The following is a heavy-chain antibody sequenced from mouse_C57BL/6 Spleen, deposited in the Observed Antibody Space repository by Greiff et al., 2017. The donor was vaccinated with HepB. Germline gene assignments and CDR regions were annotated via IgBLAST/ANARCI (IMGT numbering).Heavy chain of an antibody. CDR1: GYTFTSYW. CDR3: ARFITTPLAIYY. V-gene: IGHV1-7*01. J-gene: IGHJ4*01. D-gene: IGHD1-1*01. CDR2: INPSSGYT. Sequence: VQLQQSGAELAKPGASVKLSCKASGYTFTSYWMHWVKQRPGQGLEWIGYINPSSGYTKYNQKFKDKATLTADKSSSTTYMKLSSLTYEDSAVYDCARFITTPLAIYYWGQATSVTVAS.